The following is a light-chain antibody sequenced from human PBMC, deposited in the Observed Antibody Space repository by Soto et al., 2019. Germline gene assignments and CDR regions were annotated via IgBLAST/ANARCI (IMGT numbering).Light chain of an antibody. J-gene: IGKJ1*01. CDR2: AAS. V-gene: IGKV1-8*01. CDR3: QQDYSYPLP. Sequence: AIRMTQSPSSFSASTGESVTITCRASPGISSYLAWYQQKPGKAPKLLIYAASTSQSGVPSRFSGSESGTEFTLTISCLQSEDFATYYCQQDYSYPLPFGHGTKVQIK. CDR1: PGISSY.